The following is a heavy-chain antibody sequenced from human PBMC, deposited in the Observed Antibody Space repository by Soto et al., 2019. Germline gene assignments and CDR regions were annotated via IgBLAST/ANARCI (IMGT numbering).Heavy chain of an antibody. V-gene: IGHV4-39*01. CDR3: ARLEGLATISYYFDL. J-gene: IGHJ4*02. CDR1: DDSINSYKHY. Sequence: ETLSLTCSVSDDSINSYKHYLGWIRQPPGKGLDGIGSIDFRGNTDYNPSRQTRVTIALDKSRSQFSLKLNSVTAADSAVYFCARLEGLATISYYFDLWGQGALVT. D-gene: IGHD3-3*01. CDR2: IDFRGNT.